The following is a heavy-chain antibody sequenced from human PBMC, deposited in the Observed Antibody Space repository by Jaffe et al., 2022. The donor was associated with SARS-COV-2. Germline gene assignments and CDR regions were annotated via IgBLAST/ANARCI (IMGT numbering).Heavy chain of an antibody. CDR3: ARGVYDSSGYYSDY. Sequence: QVQLQESGPGLVKPSQTLSLTCTVSGGSISSGSYYWSWIRQPAGKGLEWIGRIYTSGSTNYNPSLKSRVTISVDTSKNQFSLKLSSVTAADTAVYYCARGVYDSSGYYSDYWGQGTLVTVSS. D-gene: IGHD3-22*01. J-gene: IGHJ4*02. CDR2: IYTSGST. V-gene: IGHV4-61*02. CDR1: GGSISSGSYY.